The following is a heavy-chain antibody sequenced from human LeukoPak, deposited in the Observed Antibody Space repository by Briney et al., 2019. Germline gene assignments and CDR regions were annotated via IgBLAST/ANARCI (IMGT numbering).Heavy chain of an antibody. D-gene: IGHD6-19*01. Sequence: SETLSLTCTVSGGSISSSSYYWGWIRQPPGKGLEWIGSIYYSGSTNYNPSLKSRVTISVDTSKNQFSLKLSSVTAADTAVYYCARVRDSSGWYGGDYWGQGTLVTVSS. CDR3: ARVRDSSGWYGGDY. CDR2: IYYSGST. J-gene: IGHJ4*02. CDR1: GGSISSSSYY. V-gene: IGHV4-39*07.